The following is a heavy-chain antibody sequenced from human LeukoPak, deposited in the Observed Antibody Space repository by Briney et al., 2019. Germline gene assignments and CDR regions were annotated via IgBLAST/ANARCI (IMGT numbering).Heavy chain of an antibody. CDR2: INSDGSST. CDR3: ARGIEEWLYLYY. CDR1: GLTFSSYL. J-gene: IGHJ4*02. V-gene: IGHV3-74*01. D-gene: IGHD3-3*01. Sequence: PGGSLRLSCAASGLTFSSYLMHWVRQAPGKGLVWVSRINSDGSSTTYADSVKGRFTISRDNSKNSLYLQMDSLRAEDTAVYYCARGIEEWLYLYYWGQGALVTVAS.